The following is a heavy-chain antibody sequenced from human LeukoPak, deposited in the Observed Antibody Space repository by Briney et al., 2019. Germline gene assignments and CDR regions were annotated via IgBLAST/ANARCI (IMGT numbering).Heavy chain of an antibody. CDR2: IYPGDSDT. J-gene: IGHJ3*02. V-gene: IGHV5-51*01. Sequence: GESLKISCKGSGYSFTDYWIGWGRQMPGKRLEWMGIIYPGDSDTRYSPSFQGQVTISADKSISTAYLQWSSLKASDTAMYYCARDSSGYFDAFDIWGQGTMVTVSS. CDR3: ARDSSGYFDAFDI. D-gene: IGHD3-22*01. CDR1: GYSFTDYW.